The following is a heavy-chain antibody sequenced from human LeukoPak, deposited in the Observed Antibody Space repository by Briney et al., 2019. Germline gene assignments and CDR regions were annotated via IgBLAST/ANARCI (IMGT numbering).Heavy chain of an antibody. D-gene: IGHD3-22*01. Sequence: ASVKVSCKASGYTFTGYYMHWVRQAPGQGLEWMGWINPNSGGTNYAQKFQGRVTMTRDTSISTAYMELSRLRSDDTAVYYCARDIVSYYDSSGYSAGYWGQGTLVTVSS. J-gene: IGHJ4*02. CDR1: GYTFTGYY. V-gene: IGHV1-2*02. CDR3: ARDIVSYYDSSGYSAGY. CDR2: INPNSGGT.